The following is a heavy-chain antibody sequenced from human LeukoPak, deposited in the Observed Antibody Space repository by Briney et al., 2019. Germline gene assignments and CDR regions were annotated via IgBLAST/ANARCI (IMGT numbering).Heavy chain of an antibody. D-gene: IGHD1-26*01. CDR1: GGTFSSYA. Sequence: ASVKVSCKASGGTFSSYAISWVRQAPGQGLEWMGGIIPIFGTANYAQKFQGRVTTTTDESTSTAYMELSSLRSEDTAVYYCARGGYSGSYHIDYWGQGTLVTVSS. V-gene: IGHV1-69*05. CDR3: ARGGYSGSYHIDY. J-gene: IGHJ4*02. CDR2: IIPIFGTA.